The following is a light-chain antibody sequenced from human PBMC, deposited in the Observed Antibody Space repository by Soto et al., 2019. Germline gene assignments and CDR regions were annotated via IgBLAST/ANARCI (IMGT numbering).Light chain of an antibody. CDR2: AAS. CDR1: QSVSSTY. CDR3: QQYESSPTT. V-gene: IGKV3-20*01. Sequence: EIVLTQSPGTLSLSPGERATLSCRARQSVSSTYLAWYQQKPGQAPRLLIYAASRRATGIPDRFSGSGSGTDFTLTISRLEPEDFAVYYCQQYESSPTTFGGGTKVEIK. J-gene: IGKJ4*01.